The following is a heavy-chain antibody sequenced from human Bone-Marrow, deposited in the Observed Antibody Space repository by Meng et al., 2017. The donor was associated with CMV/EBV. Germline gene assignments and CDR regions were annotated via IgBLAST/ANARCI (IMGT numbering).Heavy chain of an antibody. CDR2: IRFDGSDK. CDR3: AKGHSGSYPSPDY. Sequence: GGSLRLSCAASGFTFSSYGMHWVRQAPGKGLEWVAFIRFDGSDKYYADSVKGRFTISRDISKNTLYLQMNSLRAEDTAVYYCAKGHSGSYPSPDYWGQGTLVTVSS. V-gene: IGHV3-30*02. CDR1: GFTFSSYG. J-gene: IGHJ4*02. D-gene: IGHD1-26*01.